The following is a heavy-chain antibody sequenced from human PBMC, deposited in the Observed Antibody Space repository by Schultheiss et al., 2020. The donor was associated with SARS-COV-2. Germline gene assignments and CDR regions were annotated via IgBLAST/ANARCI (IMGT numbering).Heavy chain of an antibody. D-gene: IGHD4-11*01. Sequence: SETLSLTCAVSGGSISSSNWWSWVRQPPGKGLEWIGYIYYSGSTYYNPSLKSRVTISVDTSENQFSLKLSSVTAADTAVYYCARLAMVPMGDYSNNYYGMDVWGQGTTVTVSS. V-gene: IGHV4-4*02. CDR1: GGSISSSNW. CDR2: IYYSGST. CDR3: ARLAMVPMGDYSNNYYGMDV. J-gene: IGHJ6*02.